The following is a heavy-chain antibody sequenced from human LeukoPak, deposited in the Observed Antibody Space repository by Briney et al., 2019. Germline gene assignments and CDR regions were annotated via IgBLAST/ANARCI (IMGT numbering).Heavy chain of an antibody. V-gene: IGHV4-4*07. CDR2: TYTSGST. D-gene: IGHD2-2*01. Sequence: SETLSLTCTVSGDSISTYYWSWLRQPAGRGLEWIGRTYTSGSTNYNPSLKSRVTMSVDTSKNQFSLKLSSVTAADTAVYYCARLSCSSTSCYSFDYWGQGTLVTVSS. J-gene: IGHJ4*02. CDR3: ARLSCSSTSCYSFDY. CDR1: GDSISTYY.